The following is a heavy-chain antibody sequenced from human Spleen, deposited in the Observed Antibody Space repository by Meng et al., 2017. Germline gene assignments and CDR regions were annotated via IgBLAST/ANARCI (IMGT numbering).Heavy chain of an antibody. D-gene: IGHD4-17*01. J-gene: IGHJ4*02. CDR3: ARETTDRHIDC. V-gene: IGHV3-66*01. CDR2: IYSTGAT. CDR1: GITVSTNY. Sequence: EVQLVESGGALVQPGGPLRLSCVGSGITVSTNYMSWVRQAPGKGLEWVSVIYSTGATFYIDSVKGRFTISRDNSKNTLYLHMNSLRGEDTGIYYCARETTDRHIDCWGQGTLVTVSS.